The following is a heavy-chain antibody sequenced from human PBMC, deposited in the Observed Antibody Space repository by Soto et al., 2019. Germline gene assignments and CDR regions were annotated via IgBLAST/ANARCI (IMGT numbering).Heavy chain of an antibody. CDR1: GGSISSSNW. CDR3: ATLSSSSDRYYYYGMDV. CDR2: IYHSGST. D-gene: IGHD6-6*01. V-gene: IGHV4-4*02. J-gene: IGHJ6*02. Sequence: SETLSLTCAVSGGSISSSNWWSWVRQPPGKGLEWIGEIYHSGSTNYNPSLKSRVTISVDKSKNQFSLKLSSVTAADTAEDYCATLSSSSDRYYYYGMDVWGQGTTVTVSS.